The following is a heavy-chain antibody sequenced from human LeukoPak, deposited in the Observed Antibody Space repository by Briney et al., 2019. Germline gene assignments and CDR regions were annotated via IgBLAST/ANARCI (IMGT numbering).Heavy chain of an antibody. D-gene: IGHD7-27*01. J-gene: IGHJ4*02. CDR1: GFTVSSNY. V-gene: IGHV3-66*01. CDR2: INSGGST. Sequence: GGSLRLSCAASGFTVSSNYMTWVRQAPGKGLECVSFINSGGSTYYADSVKGRFTISRDNSKNTVYLQMNSLRAEDTAVYYCAREPVTTNWGARLFDFWGQGTLVTVSS. CDR3: AREPVTTNWGARLFDF.